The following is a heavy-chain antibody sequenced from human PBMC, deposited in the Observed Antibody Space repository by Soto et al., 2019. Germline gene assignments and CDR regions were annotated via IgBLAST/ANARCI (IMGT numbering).Heavy chain of an antibody. J-gene: IGHJ6*02. CDR3: PGVPTSYYYGMDV. V-gene: IGHV4-34*01. D-gene: IGHD3-10*01. Sequence: SEPLSLTCAVYVGSFSGYYWSGIRQRPGKGLEWIGEINHSGSTNYNPSLKSRVTISVDTSKNQFSLKLSSVTAADPAVYYCPGVPTSYYYGMDVWGQGTTVTVSS. CDR2: INHSGST. CDR1: VGSFSGYY.